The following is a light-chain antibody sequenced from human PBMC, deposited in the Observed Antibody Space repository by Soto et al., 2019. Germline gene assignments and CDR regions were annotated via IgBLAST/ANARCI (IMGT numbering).Light chain of an antibody. CDR2: DNN. J-gene: IGLJ1*01. CDR3: GTWDSSLIVYV. Sequence: QSVLTQPPSVSAAPGQKVTISCSGSTSNIGNNFVSWYQQLPGTAPKLLIYDNNKRPSGIPDRFSGSKSGTSATLGITGLQTGDEADYYCGTWDSSLIVYVFGTGTKLTVL. CDR1: TSNIGNNF. V-gene: IGLV1-51*01.